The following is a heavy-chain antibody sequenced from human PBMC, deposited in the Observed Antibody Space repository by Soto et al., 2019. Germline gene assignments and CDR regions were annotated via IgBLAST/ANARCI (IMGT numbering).Heavy chain of an antibody. CDR3: ARDRRIAARPYGMDV. CDR2: ISSSSSYI. Sequence: GSLRLSCAASGFTFSSYSMNWVRQAPGKGLEWVSSISSSSSYIYYADSVKGRFTISRDNAKNSLYLQMNSLRAEDTAVYYCARDRRIAARPYGMDVWGQGTTVTVSS. CDR1: GFTFSSYS. V-gene: IGHV3-21*01. J-gene: IGHJ6*02. D-gene: IGHD6-6*01.